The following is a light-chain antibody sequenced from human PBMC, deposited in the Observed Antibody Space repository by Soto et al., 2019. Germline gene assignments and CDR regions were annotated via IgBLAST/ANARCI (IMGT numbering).Light chain of an antibody. Sequence: EVVFTQSPGTLSLSPGEKATLSCRASQSVSSSYLAWYQQKPGQAPRLLIYGTSSRATGIPDRFSGSGSGTDFTLTISRLEPEDFAVYYCQPYGSSSWTFGQGTKVDIK. CDR1: QSVSSSY. V-gene: IGKV3-20*01. J-gene: IGKJ1*01. CDR2: GTS. CDR3: QPYGSSSWT.